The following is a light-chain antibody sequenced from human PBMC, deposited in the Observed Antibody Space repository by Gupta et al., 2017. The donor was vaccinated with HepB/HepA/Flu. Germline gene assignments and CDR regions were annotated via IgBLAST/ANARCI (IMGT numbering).Light chain of an antibody. Sequence: QSVLTLPPSASGTPGQRVSISCSGSSSNIGSNYVYWYQQLPGTAPKLLIYRNNQRPSGVPDRFSGSKSGTSASLAISGLRSEDEADYYCAAWDDSLSGVFGGGTKLTVL. V-gene: IGLV1-47*01. J-gene: IGLJ3*02. CDR2: RNN. CDR3: AAWDDSLSGV. CDR1: SSNIGSNY.